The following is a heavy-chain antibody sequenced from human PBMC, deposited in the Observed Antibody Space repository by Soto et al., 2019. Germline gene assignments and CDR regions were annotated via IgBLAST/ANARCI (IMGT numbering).Heavy chain of an antibody. V-gene: IGHV3-23*01. CDR1: GFTFSSYA. Sequence: GGSLRLSCAASGFTFSSYAMSWVRQAPGKGLEWVSAISGSGGSTYYADSVKGRFTISKDNSKNTLYLQMNSLRAEDTAVYYCAKDKLIYYYDSSGPPDAFDIWGQGTMVTVSS. CDR2: ISGSGGST. J-gene: IGHJ3*02. CDR3: AKDKLIYYYDSSGPPDAFDI. D-gene: IGHD3-22*01.